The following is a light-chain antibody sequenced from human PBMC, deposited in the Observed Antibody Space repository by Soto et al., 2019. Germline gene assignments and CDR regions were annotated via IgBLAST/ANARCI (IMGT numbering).Light chain of an antibody. CDR2: GAS. CDR3: QQYGSSIT. CDR1: QSVSSSY. J-gene: IGKJ5*01. V-gene: IGKV3-20*01. Sequence: EIVLTHSPGTLSLSPGERATLSSRASQSVSSSYLAWYQQKPGQAPRLLIYGASSRATGIPDRFSGSGSGTDFTLTISRLEPEDFAVYYCQQYGSSITFGQGTRLEI.